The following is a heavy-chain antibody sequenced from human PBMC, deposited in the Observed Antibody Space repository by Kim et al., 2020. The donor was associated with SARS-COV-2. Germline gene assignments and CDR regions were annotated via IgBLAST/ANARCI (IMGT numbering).Heavy chain of an antibody. V-gene: IGHV4-34*01. CDR3: ARAGFGIIFAFDI. D-gene: IGHD3-16*01. Sequence: YNPSLKSRVTISVDTSKNQFSLKLSSVTAADTAVYYCARAGFGIIFAFDIWGQGTMVTVSS. J-gene: IGHJ3*02.